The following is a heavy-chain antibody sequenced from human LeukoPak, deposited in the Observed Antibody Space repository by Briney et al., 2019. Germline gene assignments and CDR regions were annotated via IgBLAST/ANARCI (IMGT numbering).Heavy chain of an antibody. V-gene: IGHV4-59*04. J-gene: IGHJ4*02. D-gene: IGHD6-19*01. CDR1: GGSISNYY. CDR3: ARPVLQYNSAWYAGFDY. Sequence: PSETLSLTCTVSGGSISNYYWSWIRQPPGKGLEWIGYIYYSGSTYCNPSLKSRVTISVDTSKNQFSLRLSSVTAADTAVYYCARPVLQYNSAWYAGFDYWGQGILVTVSS. CDR2: IYYSGST.